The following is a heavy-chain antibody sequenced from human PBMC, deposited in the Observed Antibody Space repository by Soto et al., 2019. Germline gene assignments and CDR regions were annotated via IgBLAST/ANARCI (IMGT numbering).Heavy chain of an antibody. Sequence: PGGSLRLSCAASGFTFSSYAMHWVRQAPGKGLEWVAVISYDGSNKYYADSVKGRFTISRDNSKNTLYLQMNSLRAEDTAVYYCAREGSSSGFDYWGQGTLVTVSS. CDR3: AREGSSSGFDY. V-gene: IGHV3-30-3*01. CDR1: GFTFSSYA. J-gene: IGHJ4*02. D-gene: IGHD6-6*01. CDR2: ISYDGSNK.